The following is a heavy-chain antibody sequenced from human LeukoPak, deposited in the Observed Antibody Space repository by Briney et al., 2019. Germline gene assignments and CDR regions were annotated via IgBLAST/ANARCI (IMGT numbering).Heavy chain of an antibody. V-gene: IGHV4-39*01. CDR2: IYYNGAT. D-gene: IGHD2-2*01. J-gene: IGHJ4*02. Sequence: SETLSLTCTVSGGSISSSNYYWGWIRQPPGKGLEWIGTIYYNGATQHNPSLRSRVTISVDTSKNQFSLRLNSVTAADTAVYYCAIELRYCSSTSCRGNYWGQGTLVTVSS. CDR1: GGSISSSNYY. CDR3: AIELRYCSSTSCRGNY.